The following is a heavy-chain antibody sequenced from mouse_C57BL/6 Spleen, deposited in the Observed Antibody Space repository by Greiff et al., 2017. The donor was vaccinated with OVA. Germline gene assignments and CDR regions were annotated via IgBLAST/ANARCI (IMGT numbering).Heavy chain of an antibody. CDR3: ARHPDYAYDMDY. D-gene: IGHD2-4*01. J-gene: IGHJ4*01. Sequence: VKLMESGPGLVAPSQSLSITCTVSGFSLTSYGVHWVRQPPGKGLEWLVVIWSDGSTTYNSALKSRLSISKDNSKSQVFLKMNSLQTDDTAMYYCARHPDYAYDMDYWGQGTSVTVSS. CDR2: IWSDGST. V-gene: IGHV2-6-1*01. CDR1: GFSLTSYG.